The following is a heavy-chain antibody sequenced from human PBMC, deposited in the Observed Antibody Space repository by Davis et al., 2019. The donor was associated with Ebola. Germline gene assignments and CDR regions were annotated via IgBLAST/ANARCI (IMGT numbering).Heavy chain of an antibody. CDR3: ARSGLSFGVVKYHYGMDV. Sequence: GGSLRLSCAASGFTFSSYSMTWVRQAPGKGLEWVSAISGSGGTTYYAGSVKGRFTVSRDNSKKTMYLQMNSLRAEDTAVYYCARSGLSFGVVKYHYGMDVWGKGTTVTASS. CDR1: GFTFSSYS. V-gene: IGHV3-23*01. J-gene: IGHJ6*04. CDR2: ISGSGGTT. D-gene: IGHD3-3*01.